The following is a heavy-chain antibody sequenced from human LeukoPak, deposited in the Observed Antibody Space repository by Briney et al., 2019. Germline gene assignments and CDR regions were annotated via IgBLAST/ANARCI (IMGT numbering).Heavy chain of an antibody. CDR2: IYYSGST. V-gene: IGHV4-59*12. Sequence: SETLSLTCTVSGGSISSYYWSWIRQPPGKGLEWIGYIYYSGSTYYNPSLKSRVTISVDTSKNQFSLKLSSVTAADTAVYYCARAFWSGYSIDYWGQGTLVTVSS. CDR3: ARAFWSGYSIDY. D-gene: IGHD3-3*01. J-gene: IGHJ4*02. CDR1: GGSISSYY.